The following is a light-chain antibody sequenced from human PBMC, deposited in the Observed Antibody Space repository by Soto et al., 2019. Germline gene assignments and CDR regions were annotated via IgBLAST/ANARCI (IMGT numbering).Light chain of an antibody. CDR1: SSDVGGYNY. CDR3: SSYAGSNNVV. J-gene: IGLJ2*01. CDR2: EFT. V-gene: IGLV2-8*01. Sequence: VLTQPPSASGSPGQSVTISCTGPSSDVGGYNYVSWYQQHTGKAPKLMIYEFTKRPSGVPDRFSGSTSGTTASMTVSWIQAADEADYYCSSYAGSNNVVFGVGTKLTVL.